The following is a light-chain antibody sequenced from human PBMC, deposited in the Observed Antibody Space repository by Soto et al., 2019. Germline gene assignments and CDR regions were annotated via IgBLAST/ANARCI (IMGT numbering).Light chain of an antibody. CDR2: GAS. CDR3: QQYGSAPRLT. Sequence: EIVLTQSPGTLSLSPGESATLSCRASQSLSNSYLAWYQQKPGQAPRLLIYGASSRATGIPDRFSGSGSGKDFILTISRLEPEDFEIYYCQQYGSAPRLTFGGGTKV. CDR1: QSLSNSY. J-gene: IGKJ4*01. V-gene: IGKV3-20*01.